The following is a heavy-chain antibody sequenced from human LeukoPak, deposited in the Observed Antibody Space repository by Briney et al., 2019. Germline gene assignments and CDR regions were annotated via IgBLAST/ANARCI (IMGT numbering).Heavy chain of an antibody. D-gene: IGHD2-15*01. J-gene: IGHJ3*02. V-gene: IGHV6-1*01. CDR3: VRDDGSGLDAFDI. CDR2: TYYRSKWYN. Sequence: SQNLSLTCAISGDSVSSNSAAWNWIRQSPSRGLEWLGRTYYRSKWYNDYAVSVKSRITITPDTSKNQFSLQLNSVTPEDTAVYYCVRDDGSGLDAFDIWGQGTMVTVSS. CDR1: GDSVSSNSAA.